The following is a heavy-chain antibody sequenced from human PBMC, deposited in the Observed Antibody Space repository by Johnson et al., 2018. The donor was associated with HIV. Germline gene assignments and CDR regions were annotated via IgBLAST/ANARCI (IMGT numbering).Heavy chain of an antibody. CDR2: IKQDGSEK. CDR1: GFTFSSYW. CDR3: AKDTYTAMGGYAFDI. Sequence: VQLVESGGGLVQPGGSLRLSCAASGFTFSSYWMSWVRQAPGKGLEWVANIKQDGSEKYYVDSVKGRFTISRDNAKNSLYLQMNSLRAEDTALYYCAKDTYTAMGGYAFDIWGQGTMVTVSS. J-gene: IGHJ3*02. V-gene: IGHV3-7*05. D-gene: IGHD5-18*01.